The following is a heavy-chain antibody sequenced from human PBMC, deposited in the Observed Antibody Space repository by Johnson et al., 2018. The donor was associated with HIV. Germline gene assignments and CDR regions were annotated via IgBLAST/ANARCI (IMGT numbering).Heavy chain of an antibody. J-gene: IGHJ3*02. D-gene: IGHD3-3*02. V-gene: IGHV3-9*01. Sequence: VQLVESGGGLVQPGRSLRLSCAASGFTFDDYAMHWVRQAPGKGLEWVSGISWNSGSIGYAESVKGRFTISRDNAKNTLYLQMDSLGAEDTAVYYCARVQILADDAFDIWGPGTMVTVSS. CDR1: GFTFDDYA. CDR3: ARVQILADDAFDI. CDR2: ISWNSGSI.